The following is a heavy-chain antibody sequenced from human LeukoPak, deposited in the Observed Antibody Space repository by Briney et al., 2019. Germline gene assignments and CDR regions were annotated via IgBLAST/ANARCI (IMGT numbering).Heavy chain of an antibody. CDR2: IYYSGST. J-gene: IGHJ4*02. CDR1: GGSISSHY. Sequence: PSETLSLTCTVSGGSISSHYWSWIRQPPGEGLEWIGYIYYSGSTNYNPSLKSRVTISVDTSKNQFSLKLSSVTAADTAVYYCARVGGSWDFDDWGQGTLVTVSS. CDR3: ARVGGSWDFDD. D-gene: IGHD6-13*01. V-gene: IGHV4-59*11.